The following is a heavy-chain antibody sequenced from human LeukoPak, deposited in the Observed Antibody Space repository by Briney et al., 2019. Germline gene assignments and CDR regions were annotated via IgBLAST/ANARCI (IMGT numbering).Heavy chain of an antibody. CDR1: GFIFSSYT. D-gene: IGHD3-22*01. V-gene: IGHV3-48*04. CDR2: ISSGSGTI. CDR3: ARGPYYYDNSDNWFDP. J-gene: IGHJ5*02. Sequence: QPGGSLRLSCAASGFIFSSYTLHWVRQAPGKGLEYVSYISSGSGTIYYADSVKGRFTISRDNAKNSLYLQMNSLRAEDTAVYYCARGPYYYDNSDNWFDPWGQGTLVTVSS.